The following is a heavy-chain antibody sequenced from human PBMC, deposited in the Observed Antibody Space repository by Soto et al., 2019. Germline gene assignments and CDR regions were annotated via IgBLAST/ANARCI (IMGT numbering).Heavy chain of an antibody. CDR1: GFTFSSYA. V-gene: IGHV3-23*01. J-gene: IGHJ3*02. CDR3: AKDALPSYYYDSSGPADI. D-gene: IGHD3-22*01. Sequence: EVQLLESGGGLVQPGGSLRLSCAASGFTFSSYAMSWVRQAQGKGLEWVSAISGSGGSTYYADSVKGRFTISRDNSKNTLYLQMNSLRAEDTAVYYCAKDALPSYYYDSSGPADIWGQGTMVTFSS. CDR2: ISGSGGST.